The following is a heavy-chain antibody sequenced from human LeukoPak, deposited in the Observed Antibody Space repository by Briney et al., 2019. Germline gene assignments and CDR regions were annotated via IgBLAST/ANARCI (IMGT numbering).Heavy chain of an antibody. Sequence: ASVKVSCKASGHTLGDHYIHWVRQAPGQGLEWMGWINPNNGVSDYAQKFQGRVTMTRDTSTSTAFMDLSSLRSDDTAVYYCATETFDCWGQGTLVTVSS. J-gene: IGHJ4*02. CDR3: ATETFDC. CDR2: INPNNGVS. CDR1: GHTLGDHY. V-gene: IGHV1-2*02.